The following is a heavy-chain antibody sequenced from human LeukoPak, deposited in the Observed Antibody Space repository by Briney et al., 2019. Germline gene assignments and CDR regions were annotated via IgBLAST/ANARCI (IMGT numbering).Heavy chain of an antibody. D-gene: IGHD4-23*01. CDR2: IVVGSGNT. Sequence: TVKVSCKASGFTFTSSAMQWVRQARGQRLEWIGWIVVGSGNTNYAHKFQERVTITRDMSTSTAYMELSSLRSEDTAVYYCAAATGYDYGGNWAPYWGQGTPVTVSS. CDR1: GFTFTSSA. J-gene: IGHJ4*02. V-gene: IGHV1-58*02. CDR3: AAATGYDYGGNWAPY.